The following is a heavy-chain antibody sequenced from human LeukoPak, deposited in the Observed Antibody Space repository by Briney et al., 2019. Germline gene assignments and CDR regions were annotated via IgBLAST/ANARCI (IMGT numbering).Heavy chain of an antibody. V-gene: IGHV4-31*03. CDR1: GGSISSAPYY. Sequence: SETLSPTCTVSGGSISSAPYYWSWIRQRPGKGLEWMGYISHSGNTYYNPSLKSRLNISADTSRNQFSLKLRSVTAADTALYFCAREGYYYDSSGPIDYWGQGTRVTVSS. J-gene: IGHJ4*02. CDR2: ISHSGNT. D-gene: IGHD3-22*01. CDR3: AREGYYYDSSGPIDY.